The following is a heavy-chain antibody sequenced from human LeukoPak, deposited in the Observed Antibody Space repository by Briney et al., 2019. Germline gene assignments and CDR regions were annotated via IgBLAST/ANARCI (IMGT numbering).Heavy chain of an antibody. CDR3: AKHAYYYDSSGYRFFDY. V-gene: IGHV3-23*01. J-gene: IGHJ4*02. CDR1: GFTFSSYG. D-gene: IGHD3-22*01. Sequence: GGSRRLAWAAAGFTFSSYGMSWVRHAPGEGLEWVSAISGSGGSTYYADSVKGRFTISRDNSKNTLYLQMNSLRAEDTAVYYCAKHAYYYDSSGYRFFDYWGQGTLVTVSS. CDR2: ISGSGGST.